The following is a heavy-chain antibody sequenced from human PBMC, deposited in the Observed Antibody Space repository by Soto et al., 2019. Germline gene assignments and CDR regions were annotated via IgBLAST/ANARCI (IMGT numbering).Heavy chain of an antibody. CDR2: IYYRGST. J-gene: IGHJ4*02. Sequence: QLQLQESGPGLVKPSETLSLTCAVSGGSITSSSYYLGWIRQAPGRGLEWIGTIYYRGSTYYNPSLESRVSISADTSKNQLSLNLRSVTAADTAVYYCASPAGADHTFDYWGQRILVTVSS. CDR1: GGSITSSSYY. V-gene: IGHV4-39*01. CDR3: ASPAGADHTFDY.